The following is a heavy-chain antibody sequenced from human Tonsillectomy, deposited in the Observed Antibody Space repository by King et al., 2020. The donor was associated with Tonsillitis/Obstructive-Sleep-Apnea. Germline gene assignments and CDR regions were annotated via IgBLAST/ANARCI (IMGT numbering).Heavy chain of an antibody. J-gene: IGHJ6*02. D-gene: IGHD5-12*01. V-gene: IGHV3-23*04. CDR2: ISGRGGST. Sequence: VQLVESGGGLVQPGGSLRLSCAASGFTFSSYAMSWVRQAPGKGLEWVSAISGRGGSTYYADSVKGRFTISRDNSKNKLYLQMNSLRAEETDVYYFAKWILGGYDSEDYNYGMDVWGQGTTVTVSS. CDR3: AKWILGGYDSEDYNYGMDV. CDR1: GFTFSSYA.